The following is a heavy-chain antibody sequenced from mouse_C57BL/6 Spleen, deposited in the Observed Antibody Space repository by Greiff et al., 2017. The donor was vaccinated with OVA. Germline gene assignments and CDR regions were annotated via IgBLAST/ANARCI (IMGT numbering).Heavy chain of an antibody. CDR2: IWTGGGT. CDR3: ASIYYDYDGYAMDY. Sequence: QVQLKQSGPGLVAPSQSLSITCTVSGFSLTSYAISWVRQPPGKGLEWLGVIWTGGGTNYNSALKSRLSISKDNSKSQVFLKMNSLQTDDTARYYCASIYYDYDGYAMDYWGQGTSVTVSS. J-gene: IGHJ4*01. CDR1: GFSLTSYA. V-gene: IGHV2-9-1*01. D-gene: IGHD2-4*01.